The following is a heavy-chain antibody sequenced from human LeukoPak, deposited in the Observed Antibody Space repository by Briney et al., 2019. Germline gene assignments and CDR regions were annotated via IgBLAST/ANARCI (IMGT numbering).Heavy chain of an antibody. J-gene: IGHJ4*02. Sequence: GASVKVSCKASGYTFTSYDINWVRQATGQGFEWMGWMNPNSGNTGYAQKFQGRVTMTRNTSISTAYMELSSLRSEDTAVYYCARGVGTKLLWFGESSHIDYWGQGTLVTVSS. CDR3: ARGVGTKLLWFGESSHIDY. V-gene: IGHV1-8*01. CDR1: GYTFTSYD. CDR2: MNPNSGNT. D-gene: IGHD3-10*01.